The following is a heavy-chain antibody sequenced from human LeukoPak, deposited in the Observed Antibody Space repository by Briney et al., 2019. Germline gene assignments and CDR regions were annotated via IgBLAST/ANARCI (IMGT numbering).Heavy chain of an antibody. CDR2: IYSGGST. D-gene: IGHD5-24*01. J-gene: IGHJ4*02. V-gene: IGHV3-53*01. Sequence: GGSLRLSCAASGFTVSSNYMSWVRQAPGKGLEWVSVIYSGGSTYYADSVKGRFTISRDNSKNTLYLQMNSLRAEDTAVYYCARGAGGDGYNYMDYWGQGTLVTVSS. CDR1: GFTVSSNY. CDR3: ARGAGGDGYNYMDY.